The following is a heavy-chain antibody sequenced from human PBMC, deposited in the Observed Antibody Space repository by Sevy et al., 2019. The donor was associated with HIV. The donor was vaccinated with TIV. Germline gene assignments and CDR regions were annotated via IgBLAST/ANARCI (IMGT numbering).Heavy chain of an antibody. D-gene: IGHD3-9*01. CDR1: GISFTTSG. CDR2: ISYHGRDK. CDR3: AKDFTGYNGMDV. V-gene: IGHV3-30*18. J-gene: IGHJ6*02. Sequence: GGSLRLSCVVSGISFTTSGMHWVRQAPGKGREWVEVISYHGRDKFYAESVKGRSTISRDNSKNMLYLQMNSLRAEDTAVYYCAKDFTGYNGMDVWGQGTKVTVSS.